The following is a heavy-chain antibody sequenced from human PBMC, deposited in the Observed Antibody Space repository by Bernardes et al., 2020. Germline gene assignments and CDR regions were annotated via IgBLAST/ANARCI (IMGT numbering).Heavy chain of an antibody. D-gene: IGHD5-12*01. V-gene: IGHV4-31*03. CDR3: ASGYVLYYYGMDV. J-gene: IGHJ6*02. CDR2: IYYSGST. Sequence: SETLSLTCTVSGGSISSGGYYWSWIRQHPGKGLEWIGYIYYSGSTYYNPSLKSRVTISVDTSKNQFSLKLSSVTAADTAVYYCASGYVLYYYGMDVWGQGTTVTVSS. CDR1: GGSISSGGYY.